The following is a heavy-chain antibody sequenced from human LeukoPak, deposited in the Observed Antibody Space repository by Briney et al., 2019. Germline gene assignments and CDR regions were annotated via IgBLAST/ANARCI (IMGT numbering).Heavy chain of an antibody. CDR3: ARSVGDIDI. CDR2: TYYRSKWYN. J-gene: IGHJ3*02. CDR1: GDSVSSNSAA. V-gene: IGHV6-1*01. Sequence: SQTLSLAFAISGDSVSSNSAAWNWIRQSPSRGLEWLGRTYYRSKWYNDYARSLKSRIIINPDTSKNQFSLNLNSVTPEDTAVYYCARSVGDIDIWGQGTMVTVSS. D-gene: IGHD1-26*01.